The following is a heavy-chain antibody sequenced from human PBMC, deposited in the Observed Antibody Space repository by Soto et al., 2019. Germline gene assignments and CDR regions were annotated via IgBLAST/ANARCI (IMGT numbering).Heavy chain of an antibody. CDR2: ISWNSGSI. V-gene: IGHV3-9*01. CDR1: GFTFDDYA. CDR3: AKDSVAGPSSLFDY. Sequence: EVQLVESGGGLVQPGRSLRLSCAASGFTFDDYAMHWVRQAPGKGLEWVSGISWNSGSIGYADSVKGRFTISRDNAKNSLYLQMNSLRAEDTALYYCAKDSVAGPSSLFDYWGQGTLVTVSS. D-gene: IGHD6-19*01. J-gene: IGHJ4*02.